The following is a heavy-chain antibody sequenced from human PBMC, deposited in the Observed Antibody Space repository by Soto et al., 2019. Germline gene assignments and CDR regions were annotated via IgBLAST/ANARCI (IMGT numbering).Heavy chain of an antibody. CDR3: ARSYYDSSGFSNDAFDI. J-gene: IGHJ3*02. V-gene: IGHV1-2*04. CDR2: INPNSGGT. CDR1: GYTFTGYY. D-gene: IGHD3-22*01. Sequence: VASVKVSCKASGYTFTGYYMHWVRQAPGQGLEWMGWINPNSGGTNYAQKFQGWVTMTRDTSISTAYMELSRLRSDDTAVYYCARSYYDSSGFSNDAFDIWGQGSMVPGSS.